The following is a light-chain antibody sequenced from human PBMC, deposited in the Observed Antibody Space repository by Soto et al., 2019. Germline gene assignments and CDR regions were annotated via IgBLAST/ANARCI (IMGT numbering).Light chain of an antibody. CDR1: QSVSSSY. V-gene: IGKV3-20*01. J-gene: IGKJ1*01. Sequence: TQSPGTLSMSPGERATLSCRASQSVSSSYLAWYQQKPGQAPRLLIYGTSNRATGIPDRFSGSGSGPDFSLIISRLEPEEFAVYYCQYYGSSPRTVGQGTKVDIK. CDR2: GTS. CDR3: QYYGSSPRT.